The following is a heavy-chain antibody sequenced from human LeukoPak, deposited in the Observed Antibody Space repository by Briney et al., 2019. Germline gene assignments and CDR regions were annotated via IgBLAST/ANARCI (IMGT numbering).Heavy chain of an antibody. CDR1: GFTFNSYA. CDR3: ARQKGYCSDGNCYFDF. J-gene: IGHJ4*02. CDR2: ISSSGSSK. V-gene: IGHV3-23*01. Sequence: GGSLRLSCAASGFTFNSYAMSWVRQAPGRGLEGVSAISSSGSSKDHADSVKGRFTTSRDNSKNTLYLQMNSLRAEDMAVYYCARQKGYCSDGNCYFDFWGQGTLVTVSS. D-gene: IGHD2-15*01.